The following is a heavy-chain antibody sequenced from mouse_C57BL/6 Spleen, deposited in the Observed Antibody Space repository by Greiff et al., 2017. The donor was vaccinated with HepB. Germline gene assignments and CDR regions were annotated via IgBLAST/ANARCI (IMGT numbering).Heavy chain of an antibody. CDR3: ARDGNYDAMDY. Sequence: QVQLKQPGAELVRPGSSVKLSCKASGYTFTSYWMHWVKQRPIQGLEWIGNIDPSDSETHYNQKFKDKATLTVDKSSSTAYMQLSSLTSEDSAVYYCARDGNYDAMDYWGQGTSVTVS. CDR2: IDPSDSET. J-gene: IGHJ4*01. V-gene: IGHV1-52*01. CDR1: GYTFTSYW. D-gene: IGHD1-1*01.